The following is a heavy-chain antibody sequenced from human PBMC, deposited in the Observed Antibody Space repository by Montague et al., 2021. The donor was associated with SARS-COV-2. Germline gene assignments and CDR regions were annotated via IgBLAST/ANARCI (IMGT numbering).Heavy chain of an antibody. V-gene: IGHV4-61*02. D-gene: IGHD6-13*01. Sequence: TLSLTCTVSGGSISSGSYYWSWIRQPAGKGLEWIGRIYTSGSTNYNPSLKSRVTISVDTSKNQFSLKLSSVIAADTAVYYCASGIAATYYYYMDVWGKGTTVTVSS. CDR3: ASGIAATYYYYMDV. CDR1: GGSISSGSYY. J-gene: IGHJ6*03. CDR2: IYTSGST.